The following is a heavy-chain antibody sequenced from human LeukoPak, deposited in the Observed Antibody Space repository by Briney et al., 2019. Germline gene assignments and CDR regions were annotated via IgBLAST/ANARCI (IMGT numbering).Heavy chain of an antibody. Sequence: QPGRSLRLSCAASGFTFSSYGMHWVRQAPGKGLEWVAVIWYDGSNKYYADSVKGRFTISRDNSKNTLYLQMNSLRAEDTAVYYCARDTYCSGGSCPASEFDPWGQGTLVTVSS. CDR2: IWYDGSNK. CDR3: ARDTYCSGGSCPASEFDP. V-gene: IGHV3-33*01. CDR1: GFTFSSYG. D-gene: IGHD2-15*01. J-gene: IGHJ5*02.